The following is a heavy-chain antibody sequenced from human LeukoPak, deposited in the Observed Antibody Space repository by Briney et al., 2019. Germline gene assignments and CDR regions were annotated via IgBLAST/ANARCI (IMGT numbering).Heavy chain of an antibody. V-gene: IGHV4-39*07. CDR1: GGSISSSSYY. Sequence: SETLSLTCTVSGGSISSSSYYWGWIRQPPGKGLEWIGSIYYSGSTYYNPSLKSRVTISVDTSKNQFSLKLSSVTAADTAVYYCARDPFIVVPKLYYFDYWGQGTLVTVSS. J-gene: IGHJ4*02. CDR3: ARDPFIVVPKLYYFDY. D-gene: IGHD1-26*01. CDR2: IYYSGST.